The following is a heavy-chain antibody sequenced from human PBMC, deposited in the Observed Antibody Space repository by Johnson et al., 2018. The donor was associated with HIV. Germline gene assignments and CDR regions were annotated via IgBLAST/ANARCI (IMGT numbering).Heavy chain of an antibody. V-gene: IGHV3-30-3*01. CDR3: ARDPDDYGGRDAFDI. Sequence: QVQLVESGGGVVQPGRSLRLYCAASGFTFSSYAMHWVRQAPGKGLEWVAAISYDESNKYYADSVKGRFTISRDNSKNTLYLQMNSLRAEDTAVYYCARDPDDYGGRDAFDIWGQGTAVTVSS. CDR2: ISYDESNK. CDR1: GFTFSSYA. J-gene: IGHJ3*02. D-gene: IGHD4-23*01.